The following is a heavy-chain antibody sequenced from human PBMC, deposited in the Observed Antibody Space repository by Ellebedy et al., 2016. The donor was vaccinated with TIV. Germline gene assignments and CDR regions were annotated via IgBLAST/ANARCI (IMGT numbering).Heavy chain of an antibody. CDR3: ARVPGYCSGGSGNLYYFDY. V-gene: IGHV3-21*01. Sequence: PGGSLRLSCAASGFTFSSYSMNWVRQAPGKGLEWVSYISSSSSYIYYADSVQGRLTIPRDNAKKSLYLQMNSLRAEDTAVYYCARVPGYCSGGSGNLYYFDYWGQGTLVTVSS. CDR2: ISSSSSYI. D-gene: IGHD2-15*01. J-gene: IGHJ4*02. CDR1: GFTFSSYS.